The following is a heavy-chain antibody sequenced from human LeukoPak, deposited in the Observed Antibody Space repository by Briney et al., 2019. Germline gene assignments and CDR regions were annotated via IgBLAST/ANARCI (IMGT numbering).Heavy chain of an antibody. D-gene: IGHD6-6*01. V-gene: IGHV3-23*01. J-gene: IGHJ4*02. CDR2: ISGSGGST. CDR3: AKLLREDSRPVPAFDY. CDR1: GFTFNNCG. Sequence: GGSLRLSCAASGFTFNNCGMSWVRQAPGKGLEWVSTISGSGGSTYYADSVKGRFTISRDNSKNTLFLQMNSLRAEDTAIYFCAKLLREDSRPVPAFDYWGPGTLVTVSS.